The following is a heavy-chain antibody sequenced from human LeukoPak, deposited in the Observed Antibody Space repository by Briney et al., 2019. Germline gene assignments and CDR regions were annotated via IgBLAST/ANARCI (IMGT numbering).Heavy chain of an antibody. D-gene: IGHD4-23*01. Sequence: GGSLRLSCAASGFTFNSYPLSWVRQAPGKGLECVSAISPSGGSIYFSDSVRGRFTISRDNSKNTVYVQMNSLRAEDTAVYYCAKLRWEITHYWYFDLWGRGTLVTVSS. CDR2: ISPSGGSI. CDR1: GFTFNSYP. V-gene: IGHV3-23*01. CDR3: AKLRWEITHYWYFDL. J-gene: IGHJ2*01.